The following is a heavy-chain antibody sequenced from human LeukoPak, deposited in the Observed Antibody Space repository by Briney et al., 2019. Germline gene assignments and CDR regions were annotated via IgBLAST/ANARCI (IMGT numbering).Heavy chain of an antibody. CDR1: GFTFSSYA. Sequence: GGSLRLSCAASGFTFSSYAMSWVRQAPGKGLDWVSGISGSGGSTYHTDSVRGRFTISRDNSKNTLYLQMNSLRAEDTAVYYCVRGLSASNDFNWFESWGRGILVTVSS. D-gene: IGHD1-1*01. CDR3: VRGLSASNDFNWFES. V-gene: IGHV3-23*01. CDR2: ISGSGGST. J-gene: IGHJ5*01.